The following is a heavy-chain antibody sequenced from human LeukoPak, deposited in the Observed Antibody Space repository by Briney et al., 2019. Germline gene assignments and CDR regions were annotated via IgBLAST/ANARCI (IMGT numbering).Heavy chain of an antibody. Sequence: PGGSLRLSCAASGFTFSSYAMSWVRQAPGKGLEWVSAISGSGGSTYYADSVKGRFTISRDNSKNTLYLQMNSLRAEDTAVYYCARGTTAFYYYYMDVWGKGTTVTVSS. J-gene: IGHJ6*03. CDR1: GFTFSSYA. CDR3: ARGTTAFYYYYMDV. CDR2: ISGSGGST. V-gene: IGHV3-23*01. D-gene: IGHD1-7*01.